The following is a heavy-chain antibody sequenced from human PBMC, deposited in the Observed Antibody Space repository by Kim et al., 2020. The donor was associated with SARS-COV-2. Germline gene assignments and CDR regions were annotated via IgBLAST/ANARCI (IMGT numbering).Heavy chain of an antibody. J-gene: IGHJ5*02. V-gene: IGHV3-21*01. D-gene: IGHD2-15*01. CDR3: AREPDSCNAGSSCFDP. CDR1: GFTFSSYS. CDR2: ISSWSTSI. Sequence: GGSLRLSCAASGFTFSSYSMNWVRQAPGKGLEWVSTISSWSTSIYYADSVKGRFTISRDNAKSSLYLQMNSLGAEDTAVYYCAREPDSCNAGSSCFDPWGQGTLVTVSS.